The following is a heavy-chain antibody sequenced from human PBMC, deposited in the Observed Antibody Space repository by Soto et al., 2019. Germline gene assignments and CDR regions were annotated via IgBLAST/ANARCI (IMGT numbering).Heavy chain of an antibody. J-gene: IGHJ6*02. CDR2: ISEDAGTD. CDR1: GFTFSDFG. Sequence: PGGSLRLSCVASGFTFSDFGMHWVRQGPGKGLEWLAVISEDAGTDFHADSVKGRFTVSRDNFKETLYLQMNSLTTDDSGVYFCAKAPFRRPYYFYGMDVWGQGTTVTVSS. D-gene: IGHD3-10*01. CDR3: AKAPFRRPYYFYGMDV. V-gene: IGHV3-30*18.